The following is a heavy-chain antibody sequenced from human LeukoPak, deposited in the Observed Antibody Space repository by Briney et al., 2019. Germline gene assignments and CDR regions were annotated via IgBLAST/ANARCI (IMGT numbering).Heavy chain of an antibody. D-gene: IGHD6-13*01. CDR2: ISGSGGST. V-gene: IGHV3-23*01. Sequence: GGSLRLSCAGSGFTFSRYAMNWVRQAPGKGLEWVSAISGSGGSTYYADSVKGRFTISRDNSKNTLYLQMNSLRAEDTAVYYCAKDRGIAAAGTDAFDIWGQGTMVTVSS. J-gene: IGHJ3*02. CDR1: GFTFSRYA. CDR3: AKDRGIAAAGTDAFDI.